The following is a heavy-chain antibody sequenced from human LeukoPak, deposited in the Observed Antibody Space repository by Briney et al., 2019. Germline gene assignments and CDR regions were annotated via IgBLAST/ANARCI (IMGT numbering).Heavy chain of an antibody. J-gene: IGHJ4*02. Sequence: KSGGSLRLSCAASGFTFSNAWMSWVRQAPGKGLEWVGRIKSKTDGGTTDYAAPVKGRFTISRDDSKNTLYLQMNSLKTEDTAVYYCTTDQGGYSYPPLTEWYWGQGTLVTVSS. CDR2: IKSKTDGGTT. V-gene: IGHV3-15*01. D-gene: IGHD5-18*01. CDR1: GFTFSNAW. CDR3: TTDQGGYSYPPLTEWY.